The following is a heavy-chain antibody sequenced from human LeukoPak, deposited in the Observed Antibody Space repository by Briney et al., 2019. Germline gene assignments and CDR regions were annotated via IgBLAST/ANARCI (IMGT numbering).Heavy chain of an antibody. CDR2: INPNSGGT. CDR3: ARDRTHGSYYDY. Sequence: GASVKVSCKASGYTFTGYSMHWVRQAPGQGLEWMGWINPNSGGTNYAQKFQGRVTMTRDTSISTAYMELSRLRSDDTAVYYCARDRTHGSYYDYWGQGTLVTVSS. D-gene: IGHD1-26*01. J-gene: IGHJ4*02. V-gene: IGHV1-2*02. CDR1: GYTFTGYS.